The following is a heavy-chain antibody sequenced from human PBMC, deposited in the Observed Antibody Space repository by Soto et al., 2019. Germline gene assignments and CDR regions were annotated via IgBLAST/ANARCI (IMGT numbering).Heavy chain of an antibody. J-gene: IGHJ4*02. CDR2: IILPFGTP. V-gene: IGHV1-69*13. Sequence: VKVSCKASGTTFSNFAIGWVRQAPGQGLEWMGGIILPFGTPNYAQKFQGRVTISADESMTTAYMELRGLRSEDTAVYYCVRGPDYEGYFDYWGQGTLVTVSS. CDR1: GTTFSNFA. D-gene: IGHD3-22*01. CDR3: VRGPDYEGYFDY.